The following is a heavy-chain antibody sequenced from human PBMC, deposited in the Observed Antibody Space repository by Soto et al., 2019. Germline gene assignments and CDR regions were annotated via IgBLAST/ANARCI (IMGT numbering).Heavy chain of an antibody. CDR2: ISAYNGNT. J-gene: IGHJ5*02. CDR3: ARDYYGSGRLNAHNWFDP. V-gene: IGHV1-18*01. CDR1: GYTFTSYG. D-gene: IGHD3-10*01. Sequence: QVQLVQSGAEVKKPGASVKVSCKASGYTFTSYGISWVRQAPGQGLEWMGWISAYNGNTNYAQKLQGRVTMTTETSTSTAYMEGRRLRSDDTAVYYCARDYYGSGRLNAHNWFDPWGQGTLVTVSA.